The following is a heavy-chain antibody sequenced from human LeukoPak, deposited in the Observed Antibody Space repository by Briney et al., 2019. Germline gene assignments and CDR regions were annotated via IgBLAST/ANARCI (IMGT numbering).Heavy chain of an antibody. V-gene: IGHV3-30*04. CDR2: IIYDGSKQ. Sequence: GGSLRLSCVASESIFDNYAMHWVRQAPGKGLEWVAVIIYDGSKQYFGDSVKGRFTISRDSSKRTLYLQMNSLRAEDTAVYYCAKDLYSYGTHFDYWGQGTLVTVSS. CDR1: ESIFDNYA. D-gene: IGHD5-18*01. J-gene: IGHJ4*02. CDR3: AKDLYSYGTHFDY.